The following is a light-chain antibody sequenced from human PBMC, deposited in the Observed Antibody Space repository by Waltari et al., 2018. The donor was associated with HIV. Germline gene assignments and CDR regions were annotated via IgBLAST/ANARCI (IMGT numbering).Light chain of an antibody. CDR3: QSYDMSQSGSLV. Sequence: QSVLTQPPSVSGAPGQRVTIACTGTRSNIGAGFDVHWYQQIPGNAPNLLLDGNTFRPAGVPDRFSGSKSGTSASLAITGLQSEDEADYYCQSYDMSQSGSLVFGGGTKLTVL. V-gene: IGLV1-40*01. J-gene: IGLJ2*01. CDR2: GNT. CDR1: RSNIGAGFD.